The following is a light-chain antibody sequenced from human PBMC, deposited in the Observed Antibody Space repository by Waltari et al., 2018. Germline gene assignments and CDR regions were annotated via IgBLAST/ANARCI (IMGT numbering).Light chain of an antibody. V-gene: IGKV2-28*01. CDR2: LVS. CDR1: QSLLHGSGNTF. Sequence: DIVMTQYPLSLSVTHGEPASISCRSSQSLLHGSGNTFLDWYLQKPGQSPQLLIYLVSNRASGVPDRFSGSGSGTDFTLKISRVEAEDVGVYFCMQARRTPWTFGQGTKVEIK. J-gene: IGKJ1*01. CDR3: MQARRTPWT.